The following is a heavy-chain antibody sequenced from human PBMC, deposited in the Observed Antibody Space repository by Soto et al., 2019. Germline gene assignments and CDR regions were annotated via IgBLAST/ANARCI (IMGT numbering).Heavy chain of an antibody. CDR1: GYTFTSYA. CDR3: ARNRSSDNSGYYPSGFDP. V-gene: IGHV1-3*01. CDR2: INVGNGNT. J-gene: IGHJ5*02. Sequence: ASVKVSCKASGYTFTSYAMHWVRQAPGQRLEWMGWINVGNGNTKYSQNFQGRVTITRDTSASTAYMELSSLISEDTAVYYCARNRSSDNSGYYPSGFDPWGQGTLVTVSS. D-gene: IGHD3-22*01.